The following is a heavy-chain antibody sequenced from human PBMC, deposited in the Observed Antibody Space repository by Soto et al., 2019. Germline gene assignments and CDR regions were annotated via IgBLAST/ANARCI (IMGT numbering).Heavy chain of an antibody. V-gene: IGHV3-33*01. CDR2: IWYDGSNK. CDR1: GFPLSSYG. Sequence: PGGSLRLSCAASGFPLSSYGMHWVRQAPGKGLEWVAVIWYDGSNKDYADSVKGRFTISRDNSKNTLYLQMNSLRVDDTAVYYCATSINWGQGTLVTVSS. CDR3: ATSIN. J-gene: IGHJ4*02.